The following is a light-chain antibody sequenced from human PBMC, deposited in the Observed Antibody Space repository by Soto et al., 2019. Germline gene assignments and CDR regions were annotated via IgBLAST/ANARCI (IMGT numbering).Light chain of an antibody. CDR2: GAS. CDR1: QSVSSN. Sequence: EIVMTQSPATLSVSPGERVTLSCRARQSVSSNLAWYQQKPGQAHRLLIYGASTRATGIPARFSGSGSGTELTLTISSLQSEDFAVYYCQQYNNWPLTFGGGTKVEIK. CDR3: QQYNNWPLT. V-gene: IGKV3-15*01. J-gene: IGKJ4*01.